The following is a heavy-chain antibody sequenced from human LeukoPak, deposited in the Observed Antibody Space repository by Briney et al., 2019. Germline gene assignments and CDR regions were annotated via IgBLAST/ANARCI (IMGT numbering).Heavy chain of an antibody. CDR3: ARPQWGLRSSNPTAIDI. V-gene: IGHV4-59*08. J-gene: IGHJ3*02. D-gene: IGHD6-13*01. Sequence: SETLSLSCTVSGVSLSSYCRSWIRQPPGKGLEWVGYIYYSGSTKYNPSLKIRVTRSVDTSKNQISLKLRSVTAADTAVYYGARPQWGLRSSNPTAIDIWGEGTMVTLSS. CDR1: GVSLSSYC. CDR2: IYYSGST.